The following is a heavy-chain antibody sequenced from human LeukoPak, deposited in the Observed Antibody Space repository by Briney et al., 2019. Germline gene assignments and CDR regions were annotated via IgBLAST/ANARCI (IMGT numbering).Heavy chain of an antibody. V-gene: IGHV3-30*18. CDR1: EFSFSNHG. CDR3: AKDYEAYCGGDCYSFFDS. D-gene: IGHD2-21*02. CDR2: TSHDGSKK. J-gene: IGHJ4*02. Sequence: GGSLRLSCAASEFSFSNHGMHWVRQAPGKGLEWVAVTSHDGSKKYYADSVKGRFTISRDNSKNTVNLQMNSLRAEDTAVYYCAKDYEAYCGGDCYSFFDSWGQGTLVTVSS.